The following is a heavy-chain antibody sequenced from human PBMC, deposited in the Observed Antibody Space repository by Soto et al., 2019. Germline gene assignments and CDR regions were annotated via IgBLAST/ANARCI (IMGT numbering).Heavy chain of an antibody. D-gene: IGHD6-13*01. V-gene: IGHV4-61*01. CDR1: GGSVSSGSYY. Sequence: QVQLQESGPGLVMPSETLSLTCTVSGGSVSSGSYYWSWIRQPPGKVLEWIGSIYYSGSTNYNPSRNNRVTISVDTSKKQFSLKLSSVTAAYTAVYYCERGEIAALGFEPWGQGTLVTFYS. CDR2: IYYSGST. CDR3: ERGEIAALGFEP. J-gene: IGHJ5*02.